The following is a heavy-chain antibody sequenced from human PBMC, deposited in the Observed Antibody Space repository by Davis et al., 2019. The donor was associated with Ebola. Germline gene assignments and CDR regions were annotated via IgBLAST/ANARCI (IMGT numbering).Heavy chain of an antibody. V-gene: IGHV5-51*01. D-gene: IGHD6-6*01. J-gene: IGHJ4*02. Sequence: GESLKISCQATGYSFTTYWIGWVRQMPGKGLEWMGIIYPGDSDTRYSPSFQGQVTMSVDKSISTAYLQWSSLKASDTAMYYCARSIAATLSLFDYWGQGTLVTVSS. CDR1: GYSFTTYW. CDR2: IYPGDSDT. CDR3: ARSIAATLSLFDY.